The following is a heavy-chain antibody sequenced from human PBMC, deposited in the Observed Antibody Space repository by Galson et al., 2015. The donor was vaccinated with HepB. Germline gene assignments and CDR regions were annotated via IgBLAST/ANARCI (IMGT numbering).Heavy chain of an antibody. D-gene: IGHD4-11*01. CDR1: GYSLTELS. CDR3: ATADYSNHVYNWFDP. V-gene: IGHV1-24*01. J-gene: IGHJ5*02. Sequence: SVKVSCKVFGYSLTELSMHWVRQTPGKGLEWMGGFDPEDGEAIYAQKFQGRVNMTEDTSTDTVYTELSSLRSEDTAVYYCATADYSNHVYNWFDPWGQGTLVIVSS. CDR2: FDPEDGEA.